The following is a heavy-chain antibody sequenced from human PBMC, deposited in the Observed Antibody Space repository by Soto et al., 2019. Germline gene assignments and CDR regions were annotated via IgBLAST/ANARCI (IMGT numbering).Heavy chain of an antibody. CDR1: GFTFSYAW. J-gene: IGHJ4*02. CDR3: AKGRGELIY. V-gene: IGHV3-15*07. Sequence: EVQLVESGGDLAKPGGSLRLSCAVSGFTFSYAWMNWVRQAPGKGLEWVGRIKSKTDGGTTDYAAPVKGRFTISREDSRNMVFLQMKRLGTEDTAVYYCAKGRGELIYWGQGTRVTVSS. D-gene: IGHD3-10*01. CDR2: IKSKTDGGTT.